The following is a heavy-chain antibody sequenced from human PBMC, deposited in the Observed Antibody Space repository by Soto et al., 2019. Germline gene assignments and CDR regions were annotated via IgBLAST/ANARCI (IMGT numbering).Heavy chain of an antibody. Sequence: ASVKVSCKASGYSFTDYHIHWVRQAPGQGLEWLGRINPKSGGTSTAQKFQGWVTMTTDTSISTASMELTRLTSDDTAIYYCARGDSTDCSNGVCSFFYNHDMDVWGQGATVTVSS. V-gene: IGHV1-2*04. D-gene: IGHD2-8*01. CDR3: ARGDSTDCSNGVCSFFYNHDMDV. CDR1: GYSFTDYH. J-gene: IGHJ6*02. CDR2: INPKSGGT.